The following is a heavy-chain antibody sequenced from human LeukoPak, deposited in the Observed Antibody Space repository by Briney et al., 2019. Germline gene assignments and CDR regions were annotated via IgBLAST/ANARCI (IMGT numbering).Heavy chain of an antibody. J-gene: IGHJ4*02. CDR3: AGDPRGIAAREDY. Sequence: SQTLSLTCTVSGGSISSGGYYWSWIRQPPGKGLEWIGYIYHSGSTYYNPSLKSRVTISVDRSKNQFSLKLSSVTAADTAVYYCAGDPRGIAAREDYWGQGTLVTVSS. CDR2: IYHSGST. CDR1: GGSISSGGYY. D-gene: IGHD6-6*01. V-gene: IGHV4-30-2*01.